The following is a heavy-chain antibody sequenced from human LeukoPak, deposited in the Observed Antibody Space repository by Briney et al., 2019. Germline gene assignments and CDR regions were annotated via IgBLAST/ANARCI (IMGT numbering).Heavy chain of an antibody. CDR1: GYSITSSSW. CDR3: ARKENVYYYFDY. Sequence: SDTLSLTCAVSGYSITSSSWWGWIRQPPGKGLEWIGYIYHSGTTNYNPSLQSRVTMSVDTSKNQFSLKLSSVTAVDTAVYYCARKENVYYYFDYWGQGTLVTVSS. CDR2: IYHSGTT. D-gene: IGHD3-10*01. V-gene: IGHV4-28*01. J-gene: IGHJ4*02.